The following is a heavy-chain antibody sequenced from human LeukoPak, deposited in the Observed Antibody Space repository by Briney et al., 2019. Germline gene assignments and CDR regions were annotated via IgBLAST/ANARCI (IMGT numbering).Heavy chain of an antibody. CDR3: AKYYYSRPDY. D-gene: IGHD5-12*01. Sequence: GGSLRLSCAASGFSFSIYAMSWVRQAPGKGLEWVSAMSGSGGSTYYADSVKGRFTISRDNSKNTLYLQMNSLRAEDTAVYYCAKYYYSRPDYWGQGTLVTVSS. J-gene: IGHJ4*02. V-gene: IGHV3-23*01. CDR1: GFSFSIYA. CDR2: MSGSGGST.